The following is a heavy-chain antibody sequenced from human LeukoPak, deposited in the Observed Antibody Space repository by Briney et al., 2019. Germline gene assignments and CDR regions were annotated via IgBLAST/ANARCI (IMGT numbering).Heavy chain of an antibody. CDR3: ARLPYGSGSYLY. Sequence: SETLSLTCAVSGYSISSGYYWGWIRQPPGKGLEWIGSIYHSGSTYYNRSLKSRVTISVDTSKNQVSLKLSSVTAADTAVYYCARLPYGSGSYLYWGQGTLVTVSS. V-gene: IGHV4-38-2*01. CDR2: IYHSGST. D-gene: IGHD3-10*01. CDR1: GYSISSGYY. J-gene: IGHJ4*02.